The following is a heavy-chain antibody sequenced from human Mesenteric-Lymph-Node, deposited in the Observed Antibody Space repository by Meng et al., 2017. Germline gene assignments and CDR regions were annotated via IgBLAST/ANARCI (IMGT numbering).Heavy chain of an antibody. V-gene: IGHV3-66*02. CDR1: GFTVSSNY. CDR2: IYSGGST. J-gene: IGHJ6*02. Sequence: GESLKISCAASGFTVSSNYMSWVRQAPGKGLEWVSVIYSGGSTYYADSVKGRFTISRDNSKNTLYLQMNSLRAEDTAVYYCASSIFGFGELLSGHYYYYYGMDVWGQGTTVTVSS. CDR3: ASSIFGFGELLSGHYYYYYGMDV. D-gene: IGHD3-10*01.